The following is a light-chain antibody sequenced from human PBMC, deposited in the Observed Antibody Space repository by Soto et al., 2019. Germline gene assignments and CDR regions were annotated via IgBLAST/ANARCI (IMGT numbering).Light chain of an antibody. CDR2: AVS. CDR3: LKHHSYPQK. CDR1: QGIKND. Sequence: DIQMTHSPSSLSASVVDGVTITCRASQGIKNDLAWYQQKPGKAPKRLIYAVSSLQSEVPSRFSGSGSGTEITLTISSLQPEDVATYYCLKHHSYPQKFGQGTKVDIK. V-gene: IGKV1-17*01. J-gene: IGKJ1*01.